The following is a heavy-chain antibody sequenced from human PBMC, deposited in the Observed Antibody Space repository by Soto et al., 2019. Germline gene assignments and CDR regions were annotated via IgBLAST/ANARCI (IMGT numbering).Heavy chain of an antibody. CDR2: IIPVFDKA. CDR3: ARLRRDWGDAFDL. D-gene: IGHD3-16*01. V-gene: IGHV1-69*01. CDR1: GGPFGSSA. Sequence: QVQLVQYGADVKKPGSSVKVSCKTSGGPFGSSAISWVRQAPAQGLEWMGEIIPVFDKANYAQNFQGRLTITADEPRGTVFMQLGSLRSDDAAVYFCARLRRDWGDAFDLWGLGTFVTVSS. J-gene: IGHJ3*01.